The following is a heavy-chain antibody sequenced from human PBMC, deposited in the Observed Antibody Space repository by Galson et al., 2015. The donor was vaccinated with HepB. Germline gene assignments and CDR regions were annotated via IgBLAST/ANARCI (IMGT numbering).Heavy chain of an antibody. D-gene: IGHD3-22*01. Sequence: ALVKPTQTLTLTCTFSGFSLSTSAMCVNWIRQPPGKALEWLARIDWDDDKYYSTSLKTRLTISKDTSKNQVVLTMTNMDPVDTATYYCARIRYYDSSGSPHYYYYYMDVGGKGTTVTVSS. CDR1: GFSLSTSAMC. CDR2: IDWDDDK. V-gene: IGHV2-70*11. CDR3: ARIRYYDSSGSPHYYYYYMDV. J-gene: IGHJ6*03.